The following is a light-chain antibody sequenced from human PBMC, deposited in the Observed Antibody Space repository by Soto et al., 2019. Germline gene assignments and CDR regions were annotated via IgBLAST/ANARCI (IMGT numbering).Light chain of an antibody. J-gene: IGKJ1*01. CDR2: KAS. CDR1: QRISGW. V-gene: IGKV1-5*03. CDR3: QHYNSYSEA. Sequence: DIQMTQSPSTLSASVGDRVIITCRASQRISGWLAWYQQKPGKAPKLLIYKASTLKSGVPSRFSGSGSGTEFTLTISSLQPDDFATYYCQHYNSYSEAFGQGTKVDI.